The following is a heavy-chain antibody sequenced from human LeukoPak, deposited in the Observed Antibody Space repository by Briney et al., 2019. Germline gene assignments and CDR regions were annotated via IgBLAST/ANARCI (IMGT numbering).Heavy chain of an antibody. CDR3: ARRSGWSPDY. D-gene: IGHD6-19*01. CDR1: GYSFTTYW. Sequence: GEPLKISCKGSGYSFTTYWIGWVRQMPGKGLDWMGIIYPGNSDTRYSPSFQGQVTISVDKSISTAYLQWSSLKASDTAMYYCARRSGWSPDYWGQGTLVTVSS. CDR2: IYPGNSDT. V-gene: IGHV5-51*01. J-gene: IGHJ4*02.